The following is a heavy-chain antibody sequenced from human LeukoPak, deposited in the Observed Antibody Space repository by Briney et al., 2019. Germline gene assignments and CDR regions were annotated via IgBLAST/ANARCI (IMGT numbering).Heavy chain of an antibody. J-gene: IGHJ5*02. CDR3: ARHSLKWVIAAGINWFDP. Sequence: SETLSLTCTVSGGSISSSSYYWGWIRQPPGKGLEWIGSIYYSGSTYYNPSLKSRVTISVDTSKNQFSLKLSSVTAADTAVYYCARHSLKWVIAAGINWFDPWGQGTLVTVSS. CDR1: GGSISSSSYY. CDR2: IYYSGST. V-gene: IGHV4-39*01. D-gene: IGHD6-13*01.